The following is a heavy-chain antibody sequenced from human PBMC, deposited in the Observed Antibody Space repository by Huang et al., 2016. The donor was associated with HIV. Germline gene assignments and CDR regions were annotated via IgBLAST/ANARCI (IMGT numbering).Heavy chain of an antibody. Sequence: EVQLVEPGGGLVQPGGSLRLSCAASGFSISSYWMHWVRQAPGKGVGGVSRINSDVSRTSYADSVKGRFTSSRDNAKNTLYLQMNSLRAEDTAVYYCARDPRIQSWLNFFDYWGQGTLVSVSS. CDR3: ARDPRIQSWLNFFDY. V-gene: IGHV3-74*01. CDR2: INSDVSRT. D-gene: IGHD3-22*01. CDR1: GFSISSYW. J-gene: IGHJ4*02.